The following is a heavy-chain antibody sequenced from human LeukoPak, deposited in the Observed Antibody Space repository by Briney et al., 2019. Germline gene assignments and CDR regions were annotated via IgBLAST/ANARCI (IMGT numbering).Heavy chain of an antibody. CDR2: IYYSGST. V-gene: IGHV4-39*01. Sequence: PSETLSLTCTVSGGSISSSSYYWGWIRQPPGKGLEWIGSIYYSGSTYYNPSLKSRVTISVDTSKNQFSLKLSSVTAADTAVYYCARHLAPFRGSGTLWWFDPWGQGTLVTVSS. J-gene: IGHJ5*02. CDR3: ARHLAPFRGSGTLWWFDP. D-gene: IGHD3-10*01. CDR1: GGSISSSSYY.